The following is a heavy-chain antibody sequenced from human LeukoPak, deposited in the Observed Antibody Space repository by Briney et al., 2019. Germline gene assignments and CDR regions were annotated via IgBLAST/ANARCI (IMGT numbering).Heavy chain of an antibody. CDR1: GGSFSGYY. Sequence: SETLSLTCAVYGGSFSGYYWSWIRQPPGKGLEWIGEINHSGSTNYNPSLKSRVTISVDTSKNQFSLKLSSVTAADTAVYYCARQGPYSSGWYLGHNWFDPWGQGTLVTVSS. D-gene: IGHD6-19*01. CDR2: INHSGST. J-gene: IGHJ5*02. CDR3: ARQGPYSSGWYLGHNWFDP. V-gene: IGHV4-34*01.